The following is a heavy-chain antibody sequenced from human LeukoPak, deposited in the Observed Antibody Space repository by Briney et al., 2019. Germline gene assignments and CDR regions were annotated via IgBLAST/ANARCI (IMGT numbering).Heavy chain of an antibody. CDR2: MYYSVTT. CDR3: ARGPTCNWFDP. CDR1: GGSISSYL. V-gene: IGHV4-59*01. D-gene: IGHD3-16*01. J-gene: IGHJ5*02. Sequence: SETLSLTCTVSGGSISSYLWSWIRQPPGKGLEWIGYMYYSVTTNYNPSLKSRVIISGDTSKNQFSLNLTSVTAADTAVYYCARGPTCNWFDPWGQGTLVTVSS.